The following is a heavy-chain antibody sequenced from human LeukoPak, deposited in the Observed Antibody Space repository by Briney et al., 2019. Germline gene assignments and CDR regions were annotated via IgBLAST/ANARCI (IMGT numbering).Heavy chain of an antibody. Sequence: PGGSLRLFCGASGFTVSSNYMSWVRRAPGKGLEWVSVIYSGGSTYYADSVKGRFTISRDNSKNTLYLQMNSLRAEDTAVYYCASYYDSSGYYPYYWGQGTLVTVSS. CDR1: GFTVSSNY. CDR3: ASYYDSSGYYPYY. CDR2: IYSGGST. J-gene: IGHJ4*02. V-gene: IGHV3-66*01. D-gene: IGHD3-22*01.